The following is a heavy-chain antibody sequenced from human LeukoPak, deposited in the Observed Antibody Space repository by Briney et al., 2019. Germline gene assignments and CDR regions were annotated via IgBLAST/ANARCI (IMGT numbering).Heavy chain of an antibody. D-gene: IGHD1-26*01. CDR3: ARHVPGGYGGYGMDV. CDR2: MYHSGTT. V-gene: IGHV4-59*08. CDR1: GDSISNYY. J-gene: IGHJ6*02. Sequence: SETLSLTCTVSGDSISNYYWSWLRQPPGKGLEWIGYMYHSGTTNYNPSLKSRVTISVDTSKNQFSLKLSSVTAADTAVYYCARHVPGGYGGYGMDVWGQGTTVTVSS.